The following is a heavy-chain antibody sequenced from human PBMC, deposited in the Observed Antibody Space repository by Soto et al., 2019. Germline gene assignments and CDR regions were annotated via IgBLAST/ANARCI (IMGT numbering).Heavy chain of an antibody. J-gene: IGHJ5*02. V-gene: IGHV1-69*01. CDR3: ARSAVDTAKRPPYSWFDP. D-gene: IGHD5-18*01. Sequence: QVQLVQSGAEVKKPGSSVKVSCKASGGTFSSYAISWVRQAPGQGREWMGGIIPIFGTANYAQKFQGRVTITADESTSTAYMELSSLRSEDTAVYYCARSAVDTAKRPPYSWFDPWGQGTLVTVSS. CDR1: GGTFSSYA. CDR2: IIPIFGTA.